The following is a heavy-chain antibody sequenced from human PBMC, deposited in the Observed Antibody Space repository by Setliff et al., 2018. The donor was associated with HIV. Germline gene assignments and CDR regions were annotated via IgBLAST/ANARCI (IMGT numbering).Heavy chain of an antibody. V-gene: IGHV7-4-1*02. D-gene: IGHD3-10*01. J-gene: IGHJ4*02. CDR3: ARDFGRFGELYSDY. CDR2: INTNTGNP. Sequence: ASVKVSCKASGYTFNTYAINWVRQAPGQGLEWMGWINTNTGNPTYAQGFTGRFVFSLDTSVSTAYLQISSLKAEATAVYHCARDFGRFGELYSDYWGQGTLVTVSS. CDR1: GYTFNTYA.